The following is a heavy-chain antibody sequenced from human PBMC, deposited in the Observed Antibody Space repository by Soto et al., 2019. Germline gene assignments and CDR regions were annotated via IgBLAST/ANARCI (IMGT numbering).Heavy chain of an antibody. V-gene: IGHV1-18*01. Sequence: ASVKVSCKASGYTFTSYGISWVRQAPGQGLEWMGWISAYNGNTNYAQKLQGRVTMTTDTSTSTVYMELRSLRSDDTAVYYCARLRHYDFWSGYYRGAFDIWGQGTMVTVSS. D-gene: IGHD3-3*01. J-gene: IGHJ3*02. CDR1: GYTFTSYG. CDR3: ARLRHYDFWSGYYRGAFDI. CDR2: ISAYNGNT.